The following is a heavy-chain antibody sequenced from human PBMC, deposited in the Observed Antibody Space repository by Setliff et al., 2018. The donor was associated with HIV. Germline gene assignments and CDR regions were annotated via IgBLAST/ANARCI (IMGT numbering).Heavy chain of an antibody. CDR1: GYNLHNYG. V-gene: IGHV1-18*01. CDR3: ATLSIYYDSSGYGGDDAFDI. CDR2: INTHTGNT. Sequence: ASVKVSCKASGYNLHNYGITWVRQAPGQGLEWMGWINTHTGNTNSAQRFQGRVTMTTDTSTSTAYMELRSLRSDDTAGYYCATLSIYYDSSGYGGDDAFDIWGQGTVVTVSS. J-gene: IGHJ3*02. D-gene: IGHD3-22*01.